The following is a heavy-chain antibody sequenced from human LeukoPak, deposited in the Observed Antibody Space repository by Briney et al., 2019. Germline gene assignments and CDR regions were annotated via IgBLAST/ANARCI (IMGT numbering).Heavy chain of an antibody. CDR2: INHSGST. CDR3: ARFNFYDSSGYDY. D-gene: IGHD3-22*01. CDR1: GGSFSGYY. J-gene: IGHJ4*02. V-gene: IGHV4-34*01. Sequence: PSETLSLTCAVYGGSFSGYYWSWIRQSPGKGLEGIGAINHSGSTNYNPSLQSRVTISVDTSKNQFSLKLSSVTAADTAVYYCARFNFYDSSGYDYWGQGTLVSVS.